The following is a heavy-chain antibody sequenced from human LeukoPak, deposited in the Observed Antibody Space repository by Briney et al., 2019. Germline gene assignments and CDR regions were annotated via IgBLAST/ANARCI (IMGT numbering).Heavy chain of an antibody. CDR2: IYYSGST. J-gene: IGHJ3*02. D-gene: IGHD5-12*01. CDR3: ARDRGYSGYDSLVDAFDI. V-gene: IGHV4-39*02. Sequence: SETLSLTCTVSGGSISSSSYYWGWIRQPPGKGLEWIGSIYYSGSTYYNPSLKSRVTISVDTSKNQFSLKLSSVTAADTAVYYCARDRGYSGYDSLVDAFDIWGQGTMVTVSS. CDR1: GGSISSSSYY.